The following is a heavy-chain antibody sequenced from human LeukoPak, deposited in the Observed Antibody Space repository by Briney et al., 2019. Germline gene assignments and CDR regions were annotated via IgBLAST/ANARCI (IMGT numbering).Heavy chain of an antibody. J-gene: IGHJ4*02. CDR3: ARDSDPYYYGSGSTY. D-gene: IGHD3-10*01. CDR1: GFTVSSNY. V-gene: IGHV3-53*01. CDR2: IYSGGST. Sequence: GGSLRLSCAASGFTVSSNYMSWVRQAPGKGLEWVSVIYSGGSTYYADSVKGRFTISRDNSKNTLYLQMNSLRAEDTAVYYCARDSDPYYYGSGSTYWGQGTLVTVSS.